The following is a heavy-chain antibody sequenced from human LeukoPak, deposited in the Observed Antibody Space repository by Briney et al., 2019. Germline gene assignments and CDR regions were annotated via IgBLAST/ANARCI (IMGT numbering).Heavy chain of an antibody. CDR2: ISAYNGKT. CDR3: ARDPQQLVGATGGGFEY. Sequence: ASVNVSCKASGYTFTSYGISWVRQAPGQGLEWMGWISAYNGKTNYAQKFQGRVTMTTDTSTNTAYMELRSLRSDDTAVYYCARDPQQLVGATGGGFEYWGQGTLVTVSS. CDR1: GYTFTSYG. J-gene: IGHJ4*02. V-gene: IGHV1-18*01. D-gene: IGHD1-26*01.